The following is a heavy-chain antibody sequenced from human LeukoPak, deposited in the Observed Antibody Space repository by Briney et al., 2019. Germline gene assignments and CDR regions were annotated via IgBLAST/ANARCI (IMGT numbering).Heavy chain of an antibody. J-gene: IGHJ4*02. CDR2: MNPNSGNT. CDR3: ARGRSVAAAGILAFGY. V-gene: IGHV1-8*02. D-gene: IGHD6-13*01. Sequence: ASVKVSCKASGGTFSSYAISWVRQATGQGLEWMGWMNPNSGNTGYAQKFQGRVTMTRNTPISTAYVELSSLRSEDTAVYYCARGRSVAAAGILAFGYWGQGTLVTVSS. CDR1: GGTFSSYA.